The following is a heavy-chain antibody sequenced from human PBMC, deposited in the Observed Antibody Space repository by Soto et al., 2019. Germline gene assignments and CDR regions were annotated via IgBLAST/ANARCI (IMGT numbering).Heavy chain of an antibody. Sequence: GSLRLSCAASGFTFSSYAMSWVRQAPGKGLEWVSAISGSGGSTYYADSVKGRFTISRDNSKNTLYLQMNSLRAEDTAVYYCAKELVLPYSRFYYGMDVWGQGTTVTVSS. J-gene: IGHJ6*02. D-gene: IGHD1-7*01. CDR3: AKELVLPYSRFYYGMDV. CDR1: GFTFSSYA. CDR2: ISGSGGST. V-gene: IGHV3-23*01.